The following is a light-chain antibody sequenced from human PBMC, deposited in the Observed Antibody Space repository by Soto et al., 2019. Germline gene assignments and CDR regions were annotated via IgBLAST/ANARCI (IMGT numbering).Light chain of an antibody. Sequence: QSVLTQPASVSGSPGQSITISCTGTSSDIGADDFVSWYQHHPDNTPKLIIFEVTYRPSGISHRFSASKSGNTASLTISGLEPEDEAIYYCSSYRRTTFPHVGFGGGTKLTVL. CDR1: SSDIGADDF. CDR2: EVT. V-gene: IGLV2-14*01. CDR3: SSYRRTTFPHVG. J-gene: IGLJ2*01.